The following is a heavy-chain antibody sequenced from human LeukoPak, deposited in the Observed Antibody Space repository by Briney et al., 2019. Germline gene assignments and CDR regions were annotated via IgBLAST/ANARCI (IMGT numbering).Heavy chain of an antibody. CDR3: AKALGYSYPTFVDY. J-gene: IGHJ4*02. V-gene: IGHV3-23*01. CDR2: ISGSGGST. D-gene: IGHD5-18*01. CDR1: GFSFSSYA. Sequence: PGGSLRLSCAASGFSFSSYAMSWVRQAPGKGLEWVSAISGSGGSTYYADSVKGRFTISRDNSKNTLYLQMNSLRAEDTAVYYCAKALGYSYPTFVDYWGQGTLVTVSS.